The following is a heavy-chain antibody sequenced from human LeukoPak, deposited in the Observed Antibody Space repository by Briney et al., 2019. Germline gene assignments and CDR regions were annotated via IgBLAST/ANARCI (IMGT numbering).Heavy chain of an antibody. Sequence: PGGSLRLSCAASGFTVSTENMSWVRQVPGKGLEWVSVVYSGNDGTNYADSVRGRFTISRDDSKNMVYLQMNNLRLEDAAVYYCTKRSRGYYDYWGQGTLVTVSS. CDR3: TKRSRGYYDY. V-gene: IGHV3-66*02. J-gene: IGHJ4*02. CDR2: VYSGNDGT. CDR1: GFTVSTEN. D-gene: IGHD3-10*01.